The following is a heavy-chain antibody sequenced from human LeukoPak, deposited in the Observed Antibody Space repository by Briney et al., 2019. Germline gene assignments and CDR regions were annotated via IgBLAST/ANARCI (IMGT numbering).Heavy chain of an antibody. D-gene: IGHD3-22*01. V-gene: IGHV3-74*01. CDR3: ARESDSSGSYFDY. CDR1: GFTFSSYV. CDR2: INSDGSST. Sequence: GGSLRLSCAVSGFTFSSYVMSWVRQAPGKGLVWVSRINSDGSSTSYADSVKGRFTISRDNAKNTLYLQMNSLRAEDTAVYYCARESDSSGSYFDYWGQGTLVTVSS. J-gene: IGHJ4*02.